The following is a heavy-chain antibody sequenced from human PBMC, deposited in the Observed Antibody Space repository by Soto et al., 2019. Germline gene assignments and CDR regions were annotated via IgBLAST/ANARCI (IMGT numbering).Heavy chain of an antibody. CDR1: GFTFSSHV. J-gene: IGHJ6*02. CDR2: VGGSGGT. CDR3: TKGWLDG. Sequence: ELQLLESGGGLVQPGGSLRLSCVASGFTFSSHVMNWVRQAPGRGLEWVSSVGGSGGTYYADSARGRFTISRDNSKNTVNLQMNSLKAEDPAVYYCTKGWLDGWGQGTTVSVSS. D-gene: IGHD2-15*01. V-gene: IGHV3-23*01.